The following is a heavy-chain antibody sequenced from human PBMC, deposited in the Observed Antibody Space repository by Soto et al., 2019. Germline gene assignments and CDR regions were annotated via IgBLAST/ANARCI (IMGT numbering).Heavy chain of an antibody. CDR3: AKDQERRLGI. D-gene: IGHD3-16*01. J-gene: IGHJ3*02. V-gene: IGHV6-1*01. CDR2: KYYRSKWYH. Sequence: SQTLSLTCAIFGDSVSSNSAAWNWIRQSLSRGLEWLERKYYRSKWYHDYAVSVKSRITINPDTSKNQFSLQLNSVTAEDTAVYCCAKDQERRLGIWGQGTMVTVAS. CDR1: GDSVSSNSAA.